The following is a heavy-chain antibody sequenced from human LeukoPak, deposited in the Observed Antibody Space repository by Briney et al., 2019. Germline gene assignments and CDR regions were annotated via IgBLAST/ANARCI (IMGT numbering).Heavy chain of an antibody. CDR1: GFTFSSYA. J-gene: IGHJ6*02. CDR3: ASSYGDYDAYYYYGMDV. D-gene: IGHD4-17*01. Sequence: GRSLRLSCAASGFTFSSYAMHWVRQAPGKGLEWVAVISYDGSNKYYAASVKGRFTISRENSKKTLYLQMNSLRAEDTAVYYCASSYGDYDAYYYYGMDVWGQGTTVTVSS. CDR2: ISYDGSNK. V-gene: IGHV3-30-3*01.